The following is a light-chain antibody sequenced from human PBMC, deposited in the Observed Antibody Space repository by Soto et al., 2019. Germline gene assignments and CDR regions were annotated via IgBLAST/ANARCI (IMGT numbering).Light chain of an antibody. CDR2: VAS. J-gene: IGKJ1*01. CDR3: HQYGTSPRT. Sequence: EIVLTQSPDTLSLSPGDRATLSCRASQSVSSSYLAWYQHKPGQAPRLLIYVASTRATGIPDRFSGSGSGTDFTLTISRLEPEDFAVYYCHQYGTSPRTFGQGTK. CDR1: QSVSSSY. V-gene: IGKV3-20*01.